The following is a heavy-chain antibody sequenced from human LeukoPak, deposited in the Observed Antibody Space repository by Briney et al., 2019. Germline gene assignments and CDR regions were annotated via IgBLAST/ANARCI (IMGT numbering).Heavy chain of an antibody. Sequence: GSSVTVSCKASGGTFSSYAISWVRQAPGQGLEWMGWINTNTGNPTYAQGFTGRFVFSLDTSVSTAYLQISSLKAEDTAVYYCARDRKGRITMARGAHNWFDPWGQGTLVTVSS. J-gene: IGHJ5*02. CDR3: ARDRKGRITMARGAHNWFDP. CDR2: INTNTGNP. CDR1: GGTFSSYA. V-gene: IGHV7-4-1*02. D-gene: IGHD3-10*01.